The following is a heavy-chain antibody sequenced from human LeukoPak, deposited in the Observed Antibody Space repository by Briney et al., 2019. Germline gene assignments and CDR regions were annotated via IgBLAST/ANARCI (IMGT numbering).Heavy chain of an antibody. Sequence: PGGSLRLSCAASGFTFSSYGMHWVRQAPGKGLEWVAFIRFDGSNKYYADSVKGRFTISRDNSKNTLYLQMNSLRAEDTAVYYCAKDKRVAAQEDWYFDLWGRGTLVTVSS. CDR3: AKDKRVAAQEDWYFDL. CDR2: IRFDGSNK. CDR1: GFTFSSYG. J-gene: IGHJ2*01. D-gene: IGHD6-19*01. V-gene: IGHV3-30*02.